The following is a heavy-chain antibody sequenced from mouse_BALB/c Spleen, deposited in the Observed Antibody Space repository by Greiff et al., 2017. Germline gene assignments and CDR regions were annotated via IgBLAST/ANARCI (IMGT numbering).Heavy chain of an antibody. CDR3: TRVGGYHWYFDV. D-gene: IGHD2-2*01. J-gene: IGHJ1*01. Sequence: EVQLQQSGPELVKPGASVKISCKASGYSFTGYYMHWVKQSPENSLEWIGEINPSTGGTSYNQKFKGKATLTVDKSSSTAYMQLKSLTSEESAVYYCTRVGGYHWYFDVWGAGTTVTVSS. V-gene: IGHV1-42*01. CDR2: INPSTGGT. CDR1: GYSFTGYY.